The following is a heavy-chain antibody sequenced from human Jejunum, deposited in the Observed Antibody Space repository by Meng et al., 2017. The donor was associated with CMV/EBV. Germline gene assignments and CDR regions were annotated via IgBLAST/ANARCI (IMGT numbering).Heavy chain of an antibody. CDR1: GFTCRRDW. D-gene: IGHD6-6*01. Sequence: LSCAAAGFTCRRDWRIWVRQAPGKGREWVAAIKEEGSEKDYLDSVKGRFTISRDNAKNSLFLQMNSLRAEDTAVYYCSSGQGWHFDLWGRGTLVTVSS. CDR3: SSGQGWHFDL. V-gene: IGHV3-7*01. CDR2: IKEEGSEK. J-gene: IGHJ2*01.